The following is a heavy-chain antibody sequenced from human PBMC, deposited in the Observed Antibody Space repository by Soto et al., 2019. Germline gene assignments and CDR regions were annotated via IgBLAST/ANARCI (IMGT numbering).Heavy chain of an antibody. CDR3: ARTIVVVPAALGWFDP. V-gene: IGHV1-69*13. J-gene: IGHJ5*02. CDR2: IIPIFGTA. CDR1: GGTFSSYA. Sequence: SSVKVSCKASGGTFSSYAISWVRQAPGQGLEWMGGIIPIFGTANYAQKFQGRVTITADESTSTAYMELSSLRSEDTAVYYCARTIVVVPAALGWFDPWVQRALVSVSS. D-gene: IGHD2-2*01.